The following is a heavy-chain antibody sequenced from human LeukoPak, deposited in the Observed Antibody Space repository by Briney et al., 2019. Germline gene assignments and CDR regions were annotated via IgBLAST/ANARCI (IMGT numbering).Heavy chain of an antibody. CDR1: GFTFSSYA. CDR2: ISGSGDNT. Sequence: PGGSLRLSCAASGFTFSSYAMNWVRQAPGKGLEWVSAISGSGDNTYYADSVKGRFTISRDNSKNTQYLQMNSLRAEDTALYYCAKPTIAVAATAWIDAFDIWGHGTMVTVSS. D-gene: IGHD6-19*01. J-gene: IGHJ3*02. V-gene: IGHV3-23*01. CDR3: AKPTIAVAATAWIDAFDI.